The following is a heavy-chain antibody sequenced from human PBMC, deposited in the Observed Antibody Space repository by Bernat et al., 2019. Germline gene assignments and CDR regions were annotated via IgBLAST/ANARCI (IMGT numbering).Heavy chain of an antibody. CDR1: GFTFTTYG. CDR2: IWSDGNNK. V-gene: IGHV3-33*01. D-gene: IGHD3-22*01. Sequence: QVQLVESGGGVVQPGTSLTLSCATSGFTFTTYGIHWVRQAPGKGLEWVAVIWSDGNNKYYVDSGKGRFTISRDNSESTVYLQMNSLRADDTAVYYCARDNDGSSHYDQFDYWGQGTLVTVSS. CDR3: ARDNDGSSHYDQFDY. J-gene: IGHJ4*02.